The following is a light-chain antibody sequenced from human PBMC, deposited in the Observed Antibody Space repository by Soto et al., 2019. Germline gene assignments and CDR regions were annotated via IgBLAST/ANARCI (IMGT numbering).Light chain of an antibody. CDR2: EVS. CDR3: SSYTNSSTDVV. V-gene: IGLV2-18*02. Sequence: QSALTQPPSVSGSPGQSVTISCTGTSSDVGAYDRVSWYQQPPGTAPKLMIYEVSYRPSGVPDRFSGSKSGNTASLTISGLQAEDEADYYCSSYTNSSTDVVFGGGTQLTVL. J-gene: IGLJ2*01. CDR1: SSDVGAYDR.